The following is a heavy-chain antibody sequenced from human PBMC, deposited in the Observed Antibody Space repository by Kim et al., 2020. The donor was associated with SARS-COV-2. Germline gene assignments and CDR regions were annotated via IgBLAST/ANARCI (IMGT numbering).Heavy chain of an antibody. Sequence: GGSLRLSCAASGFTFSNYWMHWVRQVPGMGLVWVSRINSDGSSTTYADSVKGRFTISRDNAKNTLYLQMKSLRAEDTAVYYCARRSGYYNYYYGMDVWGQGTTVTVSS. D-gene: IGHD3-22*01. CDR1: GFTFSNYW. J-gene: IGHJ6*02. CDR3: ARRSGYYNYYYGMDV. CDR2: INSDGSST. V-gene: IGHV3-74*01.